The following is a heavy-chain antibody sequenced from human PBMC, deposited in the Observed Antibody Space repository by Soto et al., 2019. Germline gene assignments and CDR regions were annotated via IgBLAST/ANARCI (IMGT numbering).Heavy chain of an antibody. Sequence: ASVKVSCKASGYTFTSYRISRVRQDPGQGLEWMGWFSAYNGNTNYAQKLQGRVTMTTDTSTSTAYLELRSLRSDDTAVYYCARGTKVETGNNWGQGTLVTVSS. CDR2: FSAYNGNT. CDR1: GYTFTSYR. J-gene: IGHJ4*02. CDR3: ARGTKVETGNN. D-gene: IGHD4-17*01. V-gene: IGHV1-18*01.